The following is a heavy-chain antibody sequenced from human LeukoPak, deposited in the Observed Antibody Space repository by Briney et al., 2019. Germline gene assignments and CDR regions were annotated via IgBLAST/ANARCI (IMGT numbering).Heavy chain of an antibody. J-gene: IGHJ3*02. CDR3: VRGRDGYNENDAFDI. V-gene: IGHV5-51*01. Sequence: GESLKISCVGSGYSFTNYWIGWVRQMPGKGLEWMGIIYPGGSDTRYSPSFQGQVTISADKSIRTAYLQWSSLKASDTAIYHCVRGRDGYNENDAFDIWGQGTMVTVSS. D-gene: IGHD5-24*01. CDR1: GYSFTNYW. CDR2: IYPGGSDT.